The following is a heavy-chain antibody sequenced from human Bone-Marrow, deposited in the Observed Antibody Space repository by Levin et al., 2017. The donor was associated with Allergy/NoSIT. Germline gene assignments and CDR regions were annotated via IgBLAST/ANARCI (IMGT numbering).Heavy chain of an antibody. CDR2: ITSNGGAT. J-gene: IGHJ4*02. CDR1: GFTFSSHA. Sequence: SCAASGFTFSSHAITWVRQAPGKGLEWVSAITSNGGATSYADSVKGRFSVSRDSSKNTVYLQMDSLRAEDTAVYYCARGWTTSSFSYWGQGTPVTVSS. D-gene: IGHD4-17*01. V-gene: IGHV3-23*01. CDR3: ARGWTTSSFSY.